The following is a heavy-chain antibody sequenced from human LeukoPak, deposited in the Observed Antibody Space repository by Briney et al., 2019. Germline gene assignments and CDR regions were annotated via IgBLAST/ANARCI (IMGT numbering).Heavy chain of an antibody. Sequence: HPGRSLRLSCAASGFTFSSYAMHWVRQAPGKGLEWVAVISYDGSNKYYADSVKGRFTISRDNSKNTLYLQMNSLRAEDTAVYYCARAGSGSYYRLPNDYWGQGTLVTVSP. CDR1: GFTFSSYA. CDR2: ISYDGSNK. J-gene: IGHJ4*02. D-gene: IGHD3-10*01. V-gene: IGHV3-30-3*01. CDR3: ARAGSGSYYRLPNDY.